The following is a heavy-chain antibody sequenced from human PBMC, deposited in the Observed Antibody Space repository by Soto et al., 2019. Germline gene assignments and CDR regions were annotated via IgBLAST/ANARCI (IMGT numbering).Heavy chain of an antibody. CDR2: IKSKTDGGTT. CDR1: GFTFSNAW. Sequence: GGSLRLSCAASGFTFSNAWMSWVRQAPGKGLEWVGRIKSKTDGGTTDYAAPVKGRFTISRDDSKNTLYLQMNSLKTEDTAVYYCTTVYRDGDYVDYYYYYMDVWGKGTTVTVSS. CDR3: TTVYRDGDYVDYYYYYMDV. D-gene: IGHD4-17*01. V-gene: IGHV3-15*01. J-gene: IGHJ6*03.